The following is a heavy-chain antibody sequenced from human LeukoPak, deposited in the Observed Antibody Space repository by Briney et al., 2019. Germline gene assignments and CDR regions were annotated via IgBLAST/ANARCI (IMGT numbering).Heavy chain of an antibody. D-gene: IGHD4-17*01. CDR1: GFTFSSYA. Sequence: GRSLRLSCAASGFTFSSYAMHWVRQAPGKGLEWVAVISYDGSNKYYADSVKGRFTISRDNAKNSLYLQMNSLRAEDTAVYYCARDDYGDSKNWFDPWGQGTLVTVSS. CDR3: ARDDYGDSKNWFDP. J-gene: IGHJ5*02. CDR2: ISYDGSNK. V-gene: IGHV3-30-3*01.